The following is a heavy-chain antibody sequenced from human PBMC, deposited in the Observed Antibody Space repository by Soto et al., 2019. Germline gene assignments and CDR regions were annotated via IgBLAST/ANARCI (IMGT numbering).Heavy chain of an antibody. CDR3: AIGRRKTSGSNTWFDP. Sequence: PSETLSLTCTVSGGSISSYYWSWIRQPAGKGLEWIGRIYTSGSTNYNPSLKSRVTMSVDTSNNTVYLQMHSLRAEDTAVYFCAIGRRKTSGSNTWFDPWGRGTLVTVSS. CDR2: IYTSGST. D-gene: IGHD2-15*01. J-gene: IGHJ5*02. CDR1: GGSISSYY. V-gene: IGHV4-4*07.